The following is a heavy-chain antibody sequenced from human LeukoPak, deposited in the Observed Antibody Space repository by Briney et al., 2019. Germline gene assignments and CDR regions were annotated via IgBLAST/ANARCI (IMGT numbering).Heavy chain of an antibody. CDR1: GYTFTGYY. Sequence: GASVKVSCKASGYTFTGYYMHWVRQAPGQGLEWMGWINPNSGGTNYAQKFQGRVTMTRDTSISTAYMELSRLRSDDTAVYYCARGVTMIVVVPPDYWGQGTLVTVSS. J-gene: IGHJ4*02. V-gene: IGHV1-2*02. CDR2: INPNSGGT. CDR3: ARGVTMIVVVPPDY. D-gene: IGHD3-22*01.